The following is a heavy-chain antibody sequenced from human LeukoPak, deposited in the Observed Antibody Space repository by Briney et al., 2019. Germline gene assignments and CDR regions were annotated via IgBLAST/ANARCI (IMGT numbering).Heavy chain of an antibody. V-gene: IGHV4-39*01. Sequence: SETLSLTCSVSGDSISTTGYFWVWIRQSPGRDLEWIGSIFKSGNTFYNMSLKSRVTISVDTSKNEFSLSLTSVTAADTAVYYCAGTGIRNWFDPCGQGILVTVSS. J-gene: IGHJ5*02. CDR2: IFKSGNT. CDR1: GDSISTTGYF. D-gene: IGHD1-14*01. CDR3: AGTGIRNWFDP.